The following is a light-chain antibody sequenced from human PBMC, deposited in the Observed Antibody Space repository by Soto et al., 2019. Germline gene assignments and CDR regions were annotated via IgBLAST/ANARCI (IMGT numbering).Light chain of an antibody. Sequence: QSVLTQPPSVSGTPGQSVTISCSGSSSNDGTIFVYWYQQIPGTAPKLLIFRNNQRPSGVPDRFSGSKSGTSASLAISGLRSEDEADYYCAAWDDSLSIWVFGGGTKLTVL. V-gene: IGLV1-47*01. J-gene: IGLJ3*02. CDR1: SSNDGTIF. CDR3: AAWDDSLSIWV. CDR2: RNN.